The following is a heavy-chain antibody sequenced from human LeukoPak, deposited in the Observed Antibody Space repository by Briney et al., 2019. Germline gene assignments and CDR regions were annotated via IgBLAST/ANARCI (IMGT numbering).Heavy chain of an antibody. CDR2: IYYSGST. J-gene: IGHJ3*02. CDR1: GGSISSSSYY. V-gene: IGHV4-39*07. Sequence: PSETLSLTCTVSGGSISSSSYYWGWIRQPPGKGLEWIGSIYYSGSTYYNPSLKSRVTISVDTSKNQFSLKLSSVTAADTAVYYCARETTVTTAAVYAFDIWGQGTMVTVSS. CDR3: ARETTVTTAAVYAFDI. D-gene: IGHD4-17*01.